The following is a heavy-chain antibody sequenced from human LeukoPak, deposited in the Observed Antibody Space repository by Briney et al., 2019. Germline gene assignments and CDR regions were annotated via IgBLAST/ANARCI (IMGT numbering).Heavy chain of an antibody. CDR3: ARMGCSSASCYTLDY. V-gene: IGHV1-18*01. CDR2: ISVYNTNT. D-gene: IGHD2-2*02. CDR1: GYTFSNYG. Sequence: ASVKVSCKASGYTFSNYGISWVRQAPGQGLEWMGWISVYNTNTNSAQNVQGRVTMTTDTSTSTAYMELRSLRSDDTAVYYCARMGCSSASCYTLDYWGQGTLVTDSS. J-gene: IGHJ4*02.